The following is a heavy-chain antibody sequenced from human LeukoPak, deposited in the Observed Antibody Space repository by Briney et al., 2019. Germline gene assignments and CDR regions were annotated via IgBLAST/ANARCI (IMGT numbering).Heavy chain of an antibody. Sequence: XAAXXFTXSXYAMSWVRQAQGKGLEGVSAISGSGGSTYYADSVKGRFTISRDNSKNTLYLQMNSLRAEDTAVYYCAKGEHYDFWSGYFILPYWGQGTLVTVSS. V-gene: IGHV3-23*01. CDR1: XFTXSXYA. D-gene: IGHD3-3*01. CDR3: AKGEHYDFWSGYFILPY. CDR2: ISGSGGST. J-gene: IGHJ4*02.